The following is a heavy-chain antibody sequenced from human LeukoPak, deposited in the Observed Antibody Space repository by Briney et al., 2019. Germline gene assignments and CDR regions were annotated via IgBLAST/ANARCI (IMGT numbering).Heavy chain of an antibody. CDR3: AKEGWLKGAYYFDY. CDR1: GGSISTSGSY. D-gene: IGHD3-16*01. J-gene: IGHJ4*02. Sequence: SETLSLTCTVSGGSISTSGSYWGWVRQPPGKGLEWIGIIYYSGSTYYNPSLKSRVTISVDTSKNQFSLKLTSVTAEDTAVYYCAKEGWLKGAYYFDYWGQGTLVTVSS. V-gene: IGHV4-39*07. CDR2: IYYSGST.